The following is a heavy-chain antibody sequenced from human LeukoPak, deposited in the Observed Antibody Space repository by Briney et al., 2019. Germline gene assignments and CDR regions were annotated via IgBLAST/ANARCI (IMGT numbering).Heavy chain of an antibody. Sequence: SVKVSCKASGGTFSSYAISWVRQAPGQGLEWMGGIIPIFGTANYAQKVQGRVTITADESTSTAYMELSSLRSEDTAVYYCARAAIAVAGSLDYWGQGTLVTVSS. CDR2: IIPIFGTA. D-gene: IGHD6-19*01. V-gene: IGHV1-69*13. J-gene: IGHJ4*02. CDR3: ARAAIAVAGSLDY. CDR1: GGTFSSYA.